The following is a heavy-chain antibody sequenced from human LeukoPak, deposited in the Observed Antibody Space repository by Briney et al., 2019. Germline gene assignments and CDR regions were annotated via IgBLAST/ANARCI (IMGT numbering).Heavy chain of an antibody. CDR1: GGSISSYY. D-gene: IGHD5-18*01. Sequence: SETLSLTCTVSGGSISSYYWSWIRQPAGKGLEWIGRIYPSGSANYNPSLKSRVTMSVDTSKNQFSLKLSSVTAADTAVYYCARSRGYSYGEDFDYWGQGTLVTVSS. V-gene: IGHV4-4*07. CDR2: IYPSGSA. CDR3: ARSRGYSYGEDFDY. J-gene: IGHJ4*02.